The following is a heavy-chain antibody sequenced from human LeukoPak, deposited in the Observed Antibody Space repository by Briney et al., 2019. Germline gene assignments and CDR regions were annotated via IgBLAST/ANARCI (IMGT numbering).Heavy chain of an antibody. Sequence: GRSLRLSCAASGFTFDDYAMHWVRQAPGKGLEWVSGISWNSGSIGCADSVKGRFTISRDNAKNPLYLQMNSLRAEDTALYYCAKGPLEGYWGQGTLVTVSS. CDR1: GFTFDDYA. D-gene: IGHD1-1*01. J-gene: IGHJ4*02. V-gene: IGHV3-9*01. CDR3: AKGPLEGY. CDR2: ISWNSGSI.